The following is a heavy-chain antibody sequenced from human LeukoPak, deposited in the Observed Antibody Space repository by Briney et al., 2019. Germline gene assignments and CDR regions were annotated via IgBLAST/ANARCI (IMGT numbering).Heavy chain of an antibody. Sequence: SETLSLTCTVSGGSISSYYWIWIRQPPGKGLEWIGYIHYSGSTNYNPSLKSRVTISVDTAKNQFSLKLSSVTAADTAVYYCARYVAAPDTKYYFDSWGQGTLSPSPQ. CDR1: GGSISSYY. J-gene: IGHJ4*02. D-gene: IGHD6-13*01. CDR3: ARYVAAPDTKYYFDS. CDR2: IHYSGST. V-gene: IGHV4-59*08.